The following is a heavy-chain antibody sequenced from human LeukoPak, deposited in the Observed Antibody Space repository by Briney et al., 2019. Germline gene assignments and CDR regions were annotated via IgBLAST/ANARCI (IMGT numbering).Heavy chain of an antibody. CDR2: IKHDGSEK. D-gene: IGHD3-3*01. V-gene: IGHV3-7*01. CDR1: GFIFTGYF. CDR3: ATDRGWRTSGYYLYYFEY. Sequence: GGSLRLSCAAPGFIFTGYFMSWVRQAPGKGLEWVASIKHDGSEKYYVDSVRGRFTISRDNTKNLLYLQMSSLRAEDTAVYYCATDRGWRTSGYYLYYFEYWGQGTLVTFSS. J-gene: IGHJ4*02.